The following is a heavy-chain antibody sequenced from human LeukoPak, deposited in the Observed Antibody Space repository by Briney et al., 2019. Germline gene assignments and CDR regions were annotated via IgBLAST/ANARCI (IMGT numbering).Heavy chain of an antibody. CDR3: ARDWDEIQLWLRDAFDI. V-gene: IGHV3-21*01. CDR1: GFTFSSYS. Sequence: GGSLRLSCAASGFTFSSYSMNWVRQAPGKGLEWVSSISSSSSYIYYADSVKGRFTISRDNAKNSLYLQMNSLRAEDTAVYYCARDWDEIQLWLRDAFDIWGQGTMVTVSS. CDR2: ISSSSSYI. J-gene: IGHJ3*02. D-gene: IGHD5-18*01.